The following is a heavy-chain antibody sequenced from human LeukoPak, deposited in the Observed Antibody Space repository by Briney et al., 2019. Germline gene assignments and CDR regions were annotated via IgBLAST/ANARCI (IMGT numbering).Heavy chain of an antibody. CDR1: GYTFTSYG. Sequence: ASVKVSCKASGYTFTSYGISWVRQAPGQGLEWMGWISAYNGNTNYAQKLQGRVTMTTDTSTSTAYMELRSLRSDDTAVYYCARARSSSSASENDYWGQGTLVTVSS. D-gene: IGHD6-13*01. CDR2: ISAYNGNT. CDR3: ARARSSSSASENDY. J-gene: IGHJ4*02. V-gene: IGHV1-18*01.